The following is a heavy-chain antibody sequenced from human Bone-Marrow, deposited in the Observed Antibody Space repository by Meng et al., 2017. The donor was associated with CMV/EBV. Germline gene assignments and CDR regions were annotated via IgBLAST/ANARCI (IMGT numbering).Heavy chain of an antibody. Sequence: GESLKISCAASGFTFSSYGMHWVRQAPGKGLEWVAVIWYDGSNKYYADSVKGRFTISRDNSKNTLYLQMNSLRAEDTAVYYCAKDLGYDSPRGWFDPWGQGTRVTVSS. D-gene: IGHD3-22*01. CDR3: AKDLGYDSPRGWFDP. CDR1: GFTFSSYG. CDR2: IWYDGSNK. J-gene: IGHJ5*02. V-gene: IGHV3-33*06.